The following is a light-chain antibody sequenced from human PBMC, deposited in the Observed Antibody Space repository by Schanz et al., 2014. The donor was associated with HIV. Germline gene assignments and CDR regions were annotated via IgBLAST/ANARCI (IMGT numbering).Light chain of an antibody. CDR3: QQYNSHSYT. CDR1: QSISIY. Sequence: DIQMTQSPSSLSASVGDRVTITCRASQSISIYLNWYQQKPGKAPKLLISAASSLQSGVPSRFSGSGSGTDFTLTISSLQPEDFATYYCQQYNSHSYTFGQGTKLEIK. J-gene: IGKJ2*01. V-gene: IGKV1-39*01. CDR2: AAS.